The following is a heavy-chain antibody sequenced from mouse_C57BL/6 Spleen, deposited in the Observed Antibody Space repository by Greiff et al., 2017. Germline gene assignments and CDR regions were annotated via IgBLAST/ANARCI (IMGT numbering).Heavy chain of an antibody. CDR2: ISPYNGVS. D-gene: IGHD1-1*01. Sequence: EVQLQQSGPELVKPGVSVKISCKASGYSFTGYYMHWVEQSHGNILDWIGYISPYNGVSSYNQKFKGKVTLTVDKSSSTAYMELHSLTSEDSAVYYGATYGSSAWYFDVWGTGTTVTVSS. J-gene: IGHJ1*03. V-gene: IGHV1-31*01. CDR3: ATYGSSAWYFDV. CDR1: GYSFTGYY.